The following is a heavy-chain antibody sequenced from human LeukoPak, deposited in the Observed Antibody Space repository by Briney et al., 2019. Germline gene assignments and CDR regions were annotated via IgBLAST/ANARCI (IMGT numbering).Heavy chain of an antibody. CDR2: MNPNSGNT. Sequence: ASVKVSCKASGYTFTSYDINWVRQATGQGLEWMGWMNPNSGNTGYAQKFQGRVTITRNTSISTAYMELSSLRSEDTAVYYCAREDTGDRDYFDYWGQGTLVTVSS. V-gene: IGHV1-8*03. CDR1: GYTFTSYD. CDR3: AREDTGDRDYFDY. J-gene: IGHJ4*02. D-gene: IGHD7-27*01.